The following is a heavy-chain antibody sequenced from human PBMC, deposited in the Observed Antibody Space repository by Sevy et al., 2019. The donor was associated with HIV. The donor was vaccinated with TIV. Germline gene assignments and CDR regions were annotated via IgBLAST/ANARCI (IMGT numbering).Heavy chain of an antibody. D-gene: IGHD3-10*01. CDR3: ARDVGILWFGELFHGWFDP. V-gene: IGHV4-31*03. Sequence: SETLSLTCTVSGGSISSGGYYWRWIRQHPGKGLEWIGYIYYSGSTYYNPSLKSRVTISVDTSKNQFSLKLSSVTAADTAVYYCARDVGILWFGELFHGWFDPWGQGTLVTVSS. CDR2: IYYSGST. CDR1: GGSISSGGYY. J-gene: IGHJ5*02.